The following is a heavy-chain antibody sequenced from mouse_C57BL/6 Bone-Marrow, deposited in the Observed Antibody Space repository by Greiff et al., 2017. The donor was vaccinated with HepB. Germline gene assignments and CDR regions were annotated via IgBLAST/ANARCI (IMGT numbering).Heavy chain of an antibody. Sequence: VQLQQSGAELVRPGASVKLSCTASGFNIKDDYMHWVKQRHEQGLEWIGWIDPENGDTEYASKFQGKATITADTSSNTAYLQLSSLTSEDTAVYYCTTLLPNWYFDVWGTGTTVTVSS. J-gene: IGHJ1*03. CDR1: GFNIKDDY. CDR2: IDPENGDT. D-gene: IGHD2-10*01. V-gene: IGHV14-4*01. CDR3: TTLLPNWYFDV.